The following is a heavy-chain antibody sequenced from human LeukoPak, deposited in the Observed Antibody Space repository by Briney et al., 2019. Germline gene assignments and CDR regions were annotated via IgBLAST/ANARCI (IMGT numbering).Heavy chain of an antibody. CDR3: IRGRTRVSGIDAFDI. CDR2: IGIGDDT. Sequence: GGSLRPSCAASGFTFRDYDMHWVRQVPGRGLEWVSAIGIGDDTHYPDSVKGRFTISRENAKNSLYLQMNTLRDGDTAVYYCIRGRTRVSGIDAFDIWGQGTMVTVSS. CDR1: GFTFRDYD. D-gene: IGHD5/OR15-5a*01. V-gene: IGHV3-13*01. J-gene: IGHJ3*02.